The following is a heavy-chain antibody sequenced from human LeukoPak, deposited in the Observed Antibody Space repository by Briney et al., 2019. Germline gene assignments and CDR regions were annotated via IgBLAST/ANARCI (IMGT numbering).Heavy chain of an antibody. D-gene: IGHD3-10*01. V-gene: IGHV4-59*04. CDR1: GGSISSYY. CDR2: IFHSGST. CDR3: ARKSVGSGTFDY. J-gene: IGHJ4*02. Sequence: PETLSLTCTVSGGSISSYYWSWIRQPPGKGLEWIGYIFHSGSTYYNPSLKSRVSMSVDTSKNQFSLKLSSVTAVDTAVYYCARKSVGSGTFDYWGQGTLVTVSS.